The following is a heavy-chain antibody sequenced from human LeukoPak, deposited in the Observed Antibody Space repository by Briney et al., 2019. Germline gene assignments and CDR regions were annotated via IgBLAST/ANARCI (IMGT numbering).Heavy chain of an antibody. CDR2: IRYDGSNK. CDR1: GFTFSSYC. Sequence: GVSLRLSCAASGFTFSSYCMHGVRQAPGKGLEGVAFIRYDGSNKYYADSVKGRFTISRDNSKNTLYLQMNSMRGEDTAVYSCAKDLVFGVVIMATVTFDYWGQGTLVTVSS. CDR3: AKDLVFGVVIMATVTFDY. J-gene: IGHJ4*02. V-gene: IGHV3-30*02. D-gene: IGHD3-3*01.